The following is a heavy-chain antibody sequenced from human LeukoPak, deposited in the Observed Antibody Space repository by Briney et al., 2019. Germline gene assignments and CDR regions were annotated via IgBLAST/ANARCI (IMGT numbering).Heavy chain of an antibody. CDR3: ARAFYCSSTSCCSGRGSSSSSYYYYGMDV. D-gene: IGHD2-2*01. CDR2: IKQDGSEK. V-gene: IGHV3-7*01. CDR1: GFTFSSYW. J-gene: IGHJ6*02. Sequence: GSLRLSCAASGFTFSSYWMSWVRQAPGKGLEWVANIKQDGSEKYYVDSVKGRFTISRDNAKNSLYLQMNSLRAEDTAVYYCARAFYCSSTSCCSGRGSSSSSYYYYGMDVWGQGTTVTVSS.